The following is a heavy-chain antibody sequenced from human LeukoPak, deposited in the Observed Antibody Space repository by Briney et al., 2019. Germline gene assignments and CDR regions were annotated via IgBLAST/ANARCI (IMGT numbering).Heavy chain of an antibody. J-gene: IGHJ4*02. Sequence: TGRSLRLSCAASGFTFDDYAMHWVRHAPGKGLEWVSGISWNSGSIGYADSVKGRFTISRDNAKNSLYLQMNSLRAEDTALYYCAKDKGPAVAPALFDYWGQGTLVTVSS. V-gene: IGHV3-9*01. CDR2: ISWNSGSI. CDR1: GFTFDDYA. D-gene: IGHD6-19*01. CDR3: AKDKGPAVAPALFDY.